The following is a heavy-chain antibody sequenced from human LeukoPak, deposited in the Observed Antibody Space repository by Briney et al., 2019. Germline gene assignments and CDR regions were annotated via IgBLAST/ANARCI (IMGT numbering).Heavy chain of an antibody. J-gene: IGHJ6*03. CDR3: ARVFAGFYMDV. Sequence: PSETLSLTCTVSDDSIKSYSWSWVRLLAGERLEWIGLIYMSGDTNYNPSLKSRLDMSVGTSKDQVSLKLSSVTAADTAVYYCARVFAGFYMDVWGKGTTVIVSS. D-gene: IGHD2-21*01. CDR2: IYMSGDT. CDR1: DDSIKSYS. V-gene: IGHV4-4*07.